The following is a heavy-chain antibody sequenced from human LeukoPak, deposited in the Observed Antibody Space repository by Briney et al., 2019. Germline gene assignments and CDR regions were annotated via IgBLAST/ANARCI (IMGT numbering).Heavy chain of an antibody. CDR3: AKDPYDSSGYYFPGAFDI. D-gene: IGHD3-22*01. CDR2: ISYDGSNK. Sequence: PGRSLRLSCAASGFTFSSYGMHWVRPAPGKGLEWVAVISYDGSNKYYPDSVKGRFTISRDNSKNTLYLQMNSLRAEDTAVYYCAKDPYDSSGYYFPGAFDIWGQGTMVTVSS. CDR1: GFTFSSYG. V-gene: IGHV3-30*18. J-gene: IGHJ3*02.